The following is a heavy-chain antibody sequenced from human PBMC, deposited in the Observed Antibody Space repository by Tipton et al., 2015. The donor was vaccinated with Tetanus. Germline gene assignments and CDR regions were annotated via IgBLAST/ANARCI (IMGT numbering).Heavy chain of an antibody. CDR3: AREAGYYGLNAFDI. CDR1: GASISSGGYY. CDR2: IYYSGST. Sequence: TLSLTCTVSGASISSGGYYWGWIRQPPGKGLEWIGSIYYSGSTYYNPSLKSRVTISVDTSKNQFSLKLSSVTAADTAVYYCAREAGYYGLNAFDIWGQGTMVTVSS. J-gene: IGHJ3*02. D-gene: IGHD3-10*01. V-gene: IGHV4-39*02.